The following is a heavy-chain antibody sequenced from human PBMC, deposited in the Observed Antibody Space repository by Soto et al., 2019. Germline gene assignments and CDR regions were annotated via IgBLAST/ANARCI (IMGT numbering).Heavy chain of an antibody. V-gene: IGHV3-74*03. CDR3: ASLRRWHPFDL. Sequence: GGSLRLSCAASGFTSSNYWMHWVRRAPGQGLVWVARVNSEGSDTMYADSVKGRFTISRDNAKDTLYLQMNSLRVDDTAIYYCASLRRWHPFDLWGQGTLVTVSS. CDR2: VNSEGSDT. J-gene: IGHJ4*02. CDR1: GFTSSNYW. D-gene: IGHD2-15*01.